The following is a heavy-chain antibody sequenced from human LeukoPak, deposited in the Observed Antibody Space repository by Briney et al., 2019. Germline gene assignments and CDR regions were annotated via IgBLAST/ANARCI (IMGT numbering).Heavy chain of an antibody. Sequence: SETLSLTCTVSGGSISSGGYYWSWIRQHPGKGLEWIGYIYYSGSTYYNPSPKSRVTISVDTSKNQFSLKLSSVTAADTAVYYCARGGSYGYSDYWGQGTLVTVSS. V-gene: IGHV4-31*03. J-gene: IGHJ4*02. CDR3: ARGGSYGYSDY. CDR1: GGSISSGGYY. D-gene: IGHD5-18*01. CDR2: IYYSGST.